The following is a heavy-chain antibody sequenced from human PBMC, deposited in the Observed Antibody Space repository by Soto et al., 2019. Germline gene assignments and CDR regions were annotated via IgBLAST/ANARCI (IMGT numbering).Heavy chain of an antibody. CDR1: GFTFGDHV. CDR2: IRSKAYGGTT. Sequence: GGSLRLSCTVSGFTFGDHVMSWFRQAPGKGLEWVGLIRSKAYGGTTEYAASVRGRFSFSRDDSKSIAYLQMNSLKTEDTAVYFCTRGPVTAPFDYWGLGTLVTVSS. V-gene: IGHV3-49*03. CDR3: TRGPVTAPFDY. D-gene: IGHD2-21*02. J-gene: IGHJ4*02.